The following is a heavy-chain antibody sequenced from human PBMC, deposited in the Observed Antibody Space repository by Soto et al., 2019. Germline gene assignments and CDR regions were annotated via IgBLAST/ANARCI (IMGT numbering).Heavy chain of an antibody. CDR2: INHSGST. Sequence: QVQLQQWGAGLLKPSETLSLTCAVYGGSFSGYYWSWIRQPPGKGLEWIGEINHSGSTNYNPSLKSRVTISVDTSTNQFSLKLSSVTAADTAVYSCARRILTGVSHWGQGTLVTVSS. CDR1: GGSFSGYY. D-gene: IGHD3-9*01. CDR3: ARRILTGVSH. J-gene: IGHJ4*02. V-gene: IGHV4-34*01.